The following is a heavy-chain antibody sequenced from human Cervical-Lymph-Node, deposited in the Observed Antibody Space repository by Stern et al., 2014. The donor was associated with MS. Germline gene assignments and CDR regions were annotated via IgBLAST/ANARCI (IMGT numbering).Heavy chain of an antibody. Sequence: QLQLQESSSGLVKPSQTLSLTCAVSGGSISSGGYSWSWIRQPPGKGLEWIGYIYHSGSTYYNPSLKSRVTISVDRSKNQFSLKLSSVTAADTAVYYCARSSVTTPNAFDIWGQGTMVTVSS. D-gene: IGHD4-17*01. CDR2: IYHSGST. CDR1: GGSISSGGYS. CDR3: ARSSVTTPNAFDI. J-gene: IGHJ3*02. V-gene: IGHV4-30-2*01.